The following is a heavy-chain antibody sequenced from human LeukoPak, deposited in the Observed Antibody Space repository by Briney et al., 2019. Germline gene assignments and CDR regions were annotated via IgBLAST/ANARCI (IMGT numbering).Heavy chain of an antibody. V-gene: IGHV3-23*01. CDR2: ISGSGGST. Sequence: PGGSLRLSCAASGFTFSSYGMSWVRQAPGKGLEWVSAISGSGGSTYYADSVKGRFTISRDNSKNTLYLQMNSLRAEDTAVYYCAKDLGSSGYLDYWGQGTLVTVSS. CDR1: GFTFSSYG. J-gene: IGHJ4*02. CDR3: AKDLGSSGYLDY. D-gene: IGHD3-22*01.